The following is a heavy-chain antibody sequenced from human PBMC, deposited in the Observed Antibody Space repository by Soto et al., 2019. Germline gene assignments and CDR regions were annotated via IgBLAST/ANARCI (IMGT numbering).Heavy chain of an antibody. Sequence: SETLSLTCAVYGGSFSGYYWSWIRQPPGKGLEWIGEINHSGSTNYNPSLKSRVTISVDTSKNQFSLKLSSVTAADTAVYYCARGRGQWLLPYYYYGMDVGGQGTTVTVSS. CDR1: GGSFSGYY. V-gene: IGHV4-34*01. J-gene: IGHJ6*02. CDR3: ARGRGQWLLPYYYYGMDV. D-gene: IGHD6-19*01. CDR2: INHSGST.